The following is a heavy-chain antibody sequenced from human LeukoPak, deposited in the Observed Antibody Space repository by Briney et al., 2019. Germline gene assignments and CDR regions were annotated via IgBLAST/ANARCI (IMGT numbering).Heavy chain of an antibody. J-gene: IGHJ5*02. D-gene: IGHD6-19*01. CDR3: ARGISSGWWFDP. Sequence: AASVKVSCTSSGGTFSSYAISWVRLAPGPGLEWMGGIIPIFGTANYAQKFQGRVTITTDESTSTAYMELSSLRSEDTAVYYCARGISSGWWFDPWGQGTLVTVSS. CDR2: IIPIFGTA. CDR1: GGTFSSYA. V-gene: IGHV1-69*05.